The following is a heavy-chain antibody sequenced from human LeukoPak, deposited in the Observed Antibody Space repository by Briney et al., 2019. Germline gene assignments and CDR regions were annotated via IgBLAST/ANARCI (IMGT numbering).Heavy chain of an antibody. CDR1: GFTFSNYW. V-gene: IGHV3-7*02. D-gene: IGHD3-10*01. CDR2: INRDGGEK. J-gene: IGHJ4*02. CDR3: VRVGGRSSIGGDC. Sequence: GGSLRLSCAASGFTFSNYWMSWVRQAPGKGLEWVANINRDGGEKYSVDSVKGRFTISRDNAKNTLYLQMNSPRAEDTAVYHCVRVGGRSSIGGDCWGQGTLVTVSS.